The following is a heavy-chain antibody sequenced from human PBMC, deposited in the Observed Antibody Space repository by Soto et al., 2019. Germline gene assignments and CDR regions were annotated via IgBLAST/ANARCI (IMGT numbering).Heavy chain of an antibody. CDR2: IKPDGSET. CDR1: GLTFSGHW. J-gene: IGHJ4*02. Sequence: GGSLRLSCAASGLTFSGHWMTWVRQTPGEGLQWVAAIKPDGSETFYADSVKGRFTISRDNARNSLFLQMDSLRAEDTAVYYCTSRPSGMTYHAVFVFWGQGTLVTVSS. V-gene: IGHV3-7*03. CDR3: TSRPSGMTYHAVFVF. D-gene: IGHD2-21*02.